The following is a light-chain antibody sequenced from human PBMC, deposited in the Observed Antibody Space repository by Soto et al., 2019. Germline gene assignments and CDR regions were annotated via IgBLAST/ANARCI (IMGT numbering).Light chain of an antibody. CDR1: QSVTNY. CDR2: DAS. CDR3: QQHISWPFT. J-gene: IGKJ4*01. Sequence: EIVLTQSPATLSLSPGERATLSCRASQSVTNYLAWYQQKPGQAPRLLVYDASNRATGIPTRFSGSGSGTDFTLTITNLEPEDFAVYYCQQHISWPFTFGGGTKVDIK. V-gene: IGKV3-11*01.